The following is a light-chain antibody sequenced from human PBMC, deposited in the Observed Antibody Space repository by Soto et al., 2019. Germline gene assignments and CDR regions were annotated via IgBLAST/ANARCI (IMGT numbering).Light chain of an antibody. CDR2: GAS. V-gene: IGKV3-15*01. CDR1: QSVGIN. Sequence: EILMTQSPATLSVSPGERATLSCRASQSVGINLAWYQQKPGQAPRLLISGASTRATGIAVRFSGSGSGTEFTLTISSLQSEDSAVYYCQQHNNWPPLTFGGGTKVEIK. CDR3: QQHNNWPPLT. J-gene: IGKJ4*01.